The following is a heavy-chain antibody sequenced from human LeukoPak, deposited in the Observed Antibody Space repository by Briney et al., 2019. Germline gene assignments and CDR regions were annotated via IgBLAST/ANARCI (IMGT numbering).Heavy chain of an antibody. J-gene: IGHJ6*03. Sequence: SETLSLTCTVSGGSISSSSYYWGWIRQPPGKGLEWMGSVYYRGSTYYNPSLKSRVTISVDTSKNQFSLKLSSVPAADTAVYYCPSALFYGDYVADYMDVWGKGTPVTISS. V-gene: IGHV4-39*07. D-gene: IGHD4-17*01. CDR3: PSALFYGDYVADYMDV. CDR2: VYYRGST. CDR1: GGSISSSSYY.